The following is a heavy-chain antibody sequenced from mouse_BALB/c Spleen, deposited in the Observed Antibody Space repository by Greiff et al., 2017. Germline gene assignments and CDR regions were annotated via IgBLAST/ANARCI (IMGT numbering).Heavy chain of an antibody. CDR2: ISPGNGDI. D-gene: IGHD2-4*01. V-gene: IGHV1S53*03. CDR3: KRLGYDYDVAY. J-gene: IGHJ3*01. Sequence: VQLQQSDTELVKPGASVKMSCKASGYTFTDHAIHWVKQRPEQGLEWIGYISPGNGDIKYNEKFKGKATLTADKSSSTAYMQLNSLTSEDSAVYFCKRLGYDYDVAYWGQGTLVTVSA. CDR1: GYTFTDHA.